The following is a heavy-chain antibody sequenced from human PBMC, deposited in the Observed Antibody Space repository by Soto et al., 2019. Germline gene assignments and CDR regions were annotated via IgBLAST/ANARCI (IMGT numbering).Heavy chain of an antibody. V-gene: IGHV4-34*01. CDR3: ARDQNCSSTSCYANAFDI. CDR1: GGSFSGYY. J-gene: IGHJ3*02. Sequence: PSETLSLTCAVYGGSFSGYYWSWIRQPPGKGLEWIGEINHSGSTNYNPSLKSRVTISVDTSKNQFSLKLSSVTAADTAVYYCARDQNCSSTSCYANAFDIWGQGTMVTVSS. CDR2: INHSGST. D-gene: IGHD2-2*01.